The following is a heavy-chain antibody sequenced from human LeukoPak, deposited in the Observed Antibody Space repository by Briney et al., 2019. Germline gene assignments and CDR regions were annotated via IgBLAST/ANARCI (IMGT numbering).Heavy chain of an antibody. Sequence: ASVTVSCKASGYTFTSHAMNWVRQAPGQGLEWMGWINTNTGNPTYAQGFTGRFVFSLDTSVSTAYLQISSLKAEDTAVYYCARDKRPRYEMVATTNSDYWGQGTLVTVSS. CDR2: INTNTGNP. V-gene: IGHV7-4-1*02. CDR3: ARDKRPRYEMVATTNSDY. J-gene: IGHJ4*02. CDR1: GYTFTSHA. D-gene: IGHD5-12*01.